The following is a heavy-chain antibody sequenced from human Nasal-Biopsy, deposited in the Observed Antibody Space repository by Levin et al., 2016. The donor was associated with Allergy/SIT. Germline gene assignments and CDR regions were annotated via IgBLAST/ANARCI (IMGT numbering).Heavy chain of an antibody. CDR1: GFTFGNYA. CDR2: VSSRGGSE. Sequence: GESLKISCKTSGFTFGNYAMTWVRQAPGKGLEWVASVSSRGGSEYYTDSVKGRFTIARDNSEKMLYLHLSSLSAEDTAVYYCAKAVNFFPDYSGDDSDFYYYGMDVWGQGTTVTVSS. J-gene: IGHJ6*02. D-gene: IGHD2-21*01. V-gene: IGHV3-23*01. CDR3: AKAVNFFPDYSGDDSDFYYYGMDV.